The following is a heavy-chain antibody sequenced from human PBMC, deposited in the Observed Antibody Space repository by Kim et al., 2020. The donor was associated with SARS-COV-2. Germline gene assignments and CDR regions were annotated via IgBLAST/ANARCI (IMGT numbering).Heavy chain of an antibody. Sequence: GGSLRLSCSASGFTFGAYALTWYRQAPGQRLEWVGFVRTETYRATTRYAASVEGRFTISRDDSNSIAYLQMDSLQIEDTAVYYCARDRSSSVVADVWGQGTTVTVSS. CDR2: VRTETYRATT. CDR3: ARDRSSSVVADV. J-gene: IGHJ6*02. CDR1: GFTFGAYA. V-gene: IGHV3-49*03. D-gene: IGHD2-15*01.